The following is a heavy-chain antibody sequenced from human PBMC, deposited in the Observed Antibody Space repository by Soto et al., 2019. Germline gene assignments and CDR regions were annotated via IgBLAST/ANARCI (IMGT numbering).Heavy chain of an antibody. CDR1: GFTFRSFT. J-gene: IGHJ5*02. V-gene: IGHV3-21*01. CDR3: TRDASRGSSARGWFDP. CDR2: ISSNSAYI. Sequence: AGGSVRLSCAASGFTFRSFTMNWVRQAPGKGLEWVSTISSNSAYIYYTDALRGRFTISRDNAKNSLHLQMNSLRAEDTAVYYCTRDASRGSSARGWFDPWGQGTLVTVSS. D-gene: IGHD6-13*01.